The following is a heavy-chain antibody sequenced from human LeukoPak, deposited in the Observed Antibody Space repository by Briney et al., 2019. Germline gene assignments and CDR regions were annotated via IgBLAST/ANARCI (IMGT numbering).Heavy chain of an antibody. D-gene: IGHD3-22*01. CDR2: INPSGGST. CDR1: GYTFTSYY. V-gene: IGHV1-46*01. CDR3: ASQNYCDSSGYYPTYDAFDI. J-gene: IGHJ3*02. Sequence: GASVKVSCKASGYTFTSYYMHWVRQAPGQGLEWMGIINPSGGSTSYAQKFQGRVTMTRDMSTSTVYMELSSLRSEDTAVYYCASQNYCDSSGYYPTYDAFDIWGQGTMVTVSS.